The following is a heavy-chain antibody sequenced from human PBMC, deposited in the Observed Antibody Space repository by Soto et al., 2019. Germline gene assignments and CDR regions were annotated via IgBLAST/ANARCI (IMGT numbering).Heavy chain of an antibody. CDR2: INPSGGST. CDR1: GYTFTNNH. V-gene: IGHV1-46*01. CDR3: ARDHLTRGYYYNYGMDV. D-gene: IGHD3-10*01. Sequence: GASVKVSCKASGYTFTNNHMHWVRQAPGQGLEWMGVINPSGGSTTYTQRFQGRVTMTRDTSANTAYMELSSLGSEDTAVYYCARDHLTRGYYYNYGMDVWGQGTTVTVSS. J-gene: IGHJ6*02.